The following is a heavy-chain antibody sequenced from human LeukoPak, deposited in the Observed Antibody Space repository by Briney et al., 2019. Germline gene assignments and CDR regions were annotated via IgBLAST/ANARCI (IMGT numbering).Heavy chain of an antibody. CDR2: VYGGDTT. Sequence: GGSLRLSCAASGFTVSSNYMSWVRQAPGKGLEWVSVVYGGDTTFYADSVKGRFTISRDNSKNTLYLQMNSLRAEDTAVYYCASARGGGYDLSTQIDPWGQGTLVTVSS. CDR1: GFTVSSNY. J-gene: IGHJ5*02. V-gene: IGHV3-66*01. CDR3: ASARGGGYDLSTQIDP. D-gene: IGHD5-12*01.